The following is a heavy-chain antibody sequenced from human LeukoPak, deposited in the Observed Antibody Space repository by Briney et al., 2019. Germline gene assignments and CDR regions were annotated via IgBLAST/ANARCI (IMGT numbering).Heavy chain of an antibody. CDR3: ARLGSSSFGGESPFDY. J-gene: IGHJ4*02. D-gene: IGHD6-6*01. V-gene: IGHV4-59*08. Sequence: SETLSLTYTVSGGSVSSYYWSWIRQPPGKGLEWIGYIYYSGSTNYNPSLKSRVTISVDTSKNQFSLKLSSVTAADTAVYYCARLGSSSFGGESPFDYWGQGTLVTVSS. CDR1: GGSVSSYY. CDR2: IYYSGST.